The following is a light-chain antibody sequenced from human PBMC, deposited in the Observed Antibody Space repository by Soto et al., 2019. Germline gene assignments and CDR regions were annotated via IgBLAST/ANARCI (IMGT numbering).Light chain of an antibody. V-gene: IGKV3-20*01. Sequence: ENVLTQSPGTLSLSPGERATLSCRASQTVSSYLTWYQQRPGHAPRLLISGASRRATGIPDRFSGSGSGTDFTLTISRLEPEDCALYYCKQYGTSPITFGQGTRLEIK. CDR1: QTVSSY. CDR3: KQYGTSPIT. J-gene: IGKJ5*01. CDR2: GAS.